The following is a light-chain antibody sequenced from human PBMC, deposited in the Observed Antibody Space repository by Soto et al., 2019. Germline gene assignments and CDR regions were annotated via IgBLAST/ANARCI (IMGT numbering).Light chain of an antibody. J-gene: IGKJ1*01. CDR1: QSVSGY. Sequence: EIVLTQSPVTLSLSPGERATLSCRASQSVSGYVAWYQQKPGQAPRLLIYDASSRANGIPARFTGSWSGTDFSLTISSLEPEDFAVYYCQQRGTWPTFGQGTRVEI. V-gene: IGKV3-11*01. CDR2: DAS. CDR3: QQRGTWPT.